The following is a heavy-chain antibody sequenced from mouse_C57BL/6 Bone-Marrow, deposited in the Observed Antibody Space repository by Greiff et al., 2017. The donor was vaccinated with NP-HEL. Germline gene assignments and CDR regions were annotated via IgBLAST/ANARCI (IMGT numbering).Heavy chain of an antibody. CDR1: GYTFTSYW. CDR2: IYPSDSDT. Sequence: QVQLKQPGAELVKPGASVKVSCKASGYTFTSYWMHWVKQRPGQGLEWIGRIYPSDSDTNYNQKFKGKATLTEDKSSSTAYMQLSSLTSEDSAVYYCEIRIYYLAMDYWGQGPSVTVSS. J-gene: IGHJ4*01. CDR3: EIRIYYLAMDY. V-gene: IGHV1-74*01.